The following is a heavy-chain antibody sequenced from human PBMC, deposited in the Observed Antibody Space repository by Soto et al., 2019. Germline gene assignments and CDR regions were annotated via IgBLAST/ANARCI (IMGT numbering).Heavy chain of an antibody. J-gene: IGHJ4*02. CDR3: AKEAAPPGSYYYGPDY. Sequence: PGGSLRLSCAASGFTFSSYGMHWVRQAPGKGLEWVAVISYDGSNKYYADSVKGRFTISRDNSKNTLYLQMNSLRAEDTAVYYCAKEAAPPGSYYYGPDYWGQGTLVTVSS. CDR2: ISYDGSNK. CDR1: GFTFSSYG. V-gene: IGHV3-30*18. D-gene: IGHD1-26*01.